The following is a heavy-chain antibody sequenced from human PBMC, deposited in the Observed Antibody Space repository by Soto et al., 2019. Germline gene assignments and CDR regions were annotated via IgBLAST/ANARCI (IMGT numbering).Heavy chain of an antibody. Sequence: GGSLRLCCAASVFTCSSYWMHWCRQAPGKGLVWVSRINSDGSSTSYADSVKGRFTISRDNAKNTLYLQMNSLRAEDTAVYYCARDRWGMVVADWGQGTLVTVSS. CDR2: INSDGSST. J-gene: IGHJ4*02. CDR1: VFTCSSYW. V-gene: IGHV3-74*01. CDR3: ARDRWGMVVAD. D-gene: IGHD3-22*01.